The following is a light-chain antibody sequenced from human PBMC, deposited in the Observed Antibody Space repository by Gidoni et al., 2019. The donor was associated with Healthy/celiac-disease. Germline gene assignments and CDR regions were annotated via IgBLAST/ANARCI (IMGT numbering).Light chain of an antibody. V-gene: IGKV1-33*01. CDR1: QDISNY. Sequence: DIQMTQSPSSLSASVGDRVTITCQASQDISNYLNWYQQKPGKAPTLLIYDASNLETGGPSRFSGSGSGTDFTFTISSLQPEDIETYYWQKYDNLFTFGPGTKVDIK. CDR3: QKYDNLFT. CDR2: DAS. J-gene: IGKJ3*01.